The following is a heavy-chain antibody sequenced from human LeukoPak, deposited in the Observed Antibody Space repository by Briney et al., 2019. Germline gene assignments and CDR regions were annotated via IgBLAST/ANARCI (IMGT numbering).Heavy chain of an antibody. D-gene: IGHD6-13*01. CDR3: ARDQIAAAGPNWFDP. J-gene: IGHJ5*02. V-gene: IGHV3-30*02. CDR1: GFTFSSYG. CDR2: IRYDGSNK. Sequence: PGGSLRLSCAASGFTFSSYGMHWVRQAPGKGLEWVAFIRYDGSNKYYADSVKGRFTISRDNSKNTLYLQMNSLRAEDTAVYYCARDQIAAAGPNWFDPWGQGTLVTVSS.